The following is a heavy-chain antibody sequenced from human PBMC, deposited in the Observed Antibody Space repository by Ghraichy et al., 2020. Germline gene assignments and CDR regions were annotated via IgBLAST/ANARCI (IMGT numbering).Heavy chain of an antibody. CDR3: AREPGYGESHYYHYGMDV. D-gene: IGHD5-12*01. Sequence: GGSLRLSCAASGFTFSTSAMHWVRQAPGKGLEWVAVASYGRNDEYYGDSVYGRFTISRDNSKNTLYLQMDSLRAEDTAVYYCAREPGYGESHYYHYGMDVWGQGTTVTVSS. J-gene: IGHJ6*02. CDR2: ASYGRNDE. V-gene: IGHV3-30*04. CDR1: GFTFSTSA.